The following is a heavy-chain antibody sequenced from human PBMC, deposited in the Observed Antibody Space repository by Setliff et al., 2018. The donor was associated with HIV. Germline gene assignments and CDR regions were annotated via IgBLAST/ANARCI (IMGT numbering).Heavy chain of an antibody. D-gene: IGHD3-10*01. CDR3: TASYANIRGVIVF. CDR1: GFTFNSAW. Sequence: PGGSLRLSCAASGFTFNSAWTNWVRQAPGKGLEWVGRIKSNTVGGTTDYNTPVKGRFIISRDDSKNLVYLQMNNLKTEDTAIYYCTASYANIRGVIVFWGQGTPVTVSS. J-gene: IGHJ4*02. V-gene: IGHV3-15*01. CDR2: IKSNTVGGTT.